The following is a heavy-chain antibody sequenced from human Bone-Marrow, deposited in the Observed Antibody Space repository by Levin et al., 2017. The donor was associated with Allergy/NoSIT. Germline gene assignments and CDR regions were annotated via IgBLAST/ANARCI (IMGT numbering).Heavy chain of an antibody. Sequence: GGSLRLSCAASGFTFSSYSMNWVRQAPGKGLEWVSYISSSSITKYADSVKGRFTISRDNAKNSLYLQMNSLRAEDTAVYYCARGVDYWGQGTLVTVSS. V-gene: IGHV3-48*04. CDR2: ISSSSIT. CDR3: ARGVDY. CDR1: GFTFSSYS. J-gene: IGHJ4*02.